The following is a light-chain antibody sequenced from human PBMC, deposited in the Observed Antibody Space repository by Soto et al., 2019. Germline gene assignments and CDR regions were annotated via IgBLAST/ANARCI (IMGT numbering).Light chain of an antibody. CDR2: DAN. CDR1: SSDVGSYNL. CDR3: CSYAGSTTFYV. J-gene: IGLJ1*01. V-gene: IGLV2-23*01. Sequence: ALTQPASMSWSPGQSITISCTGTSSDVGSYNLVSWYQHHPGEAPKLIIYDANKRPSGISNRFSGSKSGNTASLTISGLQAEDEADYYCCSYAGSTTFYVFGIGTKVTVL.